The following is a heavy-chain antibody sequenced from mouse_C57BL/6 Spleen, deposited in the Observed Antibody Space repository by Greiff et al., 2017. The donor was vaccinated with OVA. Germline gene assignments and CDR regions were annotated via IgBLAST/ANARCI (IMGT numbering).Heavy chain of an antibody. CDR2: IYPGDGDT. J-gene: IGHJ4*01. D-gene: IGHD2-14*01. Sequence: VKLQESGAELVKPGASVKISCKASGYAFSSYWMNWVKQRPGKGLEWIGQIYPGDGDTNYNGKFKGKATLTADKSSSTAYMQLSSLTSEDSAVYFCARWYADGPLYAMDYWGQGTSVTVSS. V-gene: IGHV1-80*01. CDR1: GYAFSSYW. CDR3: ARWYADGPLYAMDY.